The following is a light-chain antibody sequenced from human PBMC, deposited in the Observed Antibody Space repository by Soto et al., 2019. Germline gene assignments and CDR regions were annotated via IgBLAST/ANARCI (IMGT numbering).Light chain of an antibody. Sequence: QSALTQPASVSGSPGQSITISCTGTSSDVGGYDYVSWYQQHPGKAPKLMIYDVSSRPSGVSNRFSGSKSGNTASLTISGLQAEDEADYYCSSYTRTNTPVFGGGTKLTVL. CDR2: DVS. CDR3: SSYTRTNTPV. CDR1: SSDVGGYDY. J-gene: IGLJ2*01. V-gene: IGLV2-14*01.